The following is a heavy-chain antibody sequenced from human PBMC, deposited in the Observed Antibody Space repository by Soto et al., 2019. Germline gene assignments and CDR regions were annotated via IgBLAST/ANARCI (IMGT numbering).Heavy chain of an antibody. CDR2: IYYGGST. Sequence: QVQLQESGPGLVKPSQTLSLTCTVSGGSITSGNYHWSWIRQPPGKGLEWIGYIYYGGSTYYNPSLMSRVVISVDTSNNQFSLKLNSVTAADTAVYYCAREDGGRGGDYWGQGTLVTVSS. D-gene: IGHD4-17*01. J-gene: IGHJ4*02. CDR1: GGSITSGNYH. V-gene: IGHV4-30-4*01. CDR3: AREDGGRGGDY.